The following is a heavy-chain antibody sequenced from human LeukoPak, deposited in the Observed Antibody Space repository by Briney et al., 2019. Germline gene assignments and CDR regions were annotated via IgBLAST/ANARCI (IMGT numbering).Heavy chain of an antibody. Sequence: GGSLRLSCAASGFTFSSYWMSWVRQAPGKGLEWVANIRQDGSEIYYVDSVKGRFTISRDNAKNSLYLQMNSLRAEDTAVYYCAELGITMIGGVWGKGTTVTISS. J-gene: IGHJ6*04. V-gene: IGHV3-7*01. D-gene: IGHD3-10*02. CDR3: AELGITMIGGV. CDR1: GFTFSSYW. CDR2: IRQDGSEI.